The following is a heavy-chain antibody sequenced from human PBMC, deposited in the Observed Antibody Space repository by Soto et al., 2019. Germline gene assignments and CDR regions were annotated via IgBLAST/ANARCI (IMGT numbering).Heavy chain of an antibody. CDR2: IYYSGST. D-gene: IGHD6-6*01. Sequence: SETLSLTCTVSGGSVNSDYYYWSWILQPPGKGLEWIGYIYYSGSTKYNPSLESRVTIPLDTSRNQFSLKLSSVTAADTAVFYCAREYSNSPEAFDYWGQGALVTVSS. CDR1: GGSVNSDYYY. J-gene: IGHJ4*02. V-gene: IGHV4-61*01. CDR3: AREYSNSPEAFDY.